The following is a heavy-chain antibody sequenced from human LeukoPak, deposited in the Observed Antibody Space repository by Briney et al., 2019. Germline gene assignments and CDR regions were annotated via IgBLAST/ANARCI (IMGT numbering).Heavy chain of an antibody. Sequence: ASVKVSCKASGYTFTDYYMHWVRQAPGQGLEWMGWINPNSGGTNYAQKFQGRVTMTRDTSISTAYMELSRLRSDDTAVYYCARGRWLQFPFDPWGQGTLVTVSS. V-gene: IGHV1-2*02. D-gene: IGHD5-24*01. CDR3: ARGRWLQFPFDP. J-gene: IGHJ5*02. CDR1: GYTFTDYY. CDR2: INPNSGGT.